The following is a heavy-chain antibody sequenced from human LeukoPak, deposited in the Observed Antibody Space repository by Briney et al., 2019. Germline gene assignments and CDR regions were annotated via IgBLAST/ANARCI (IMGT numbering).Heavy chain of an antibody. D-gene: IGHD4-11*01. CDR1: GGTFSSYA. CDR2: IIPILGIA. J-gene: IGHJ3*02. V-gene: IGHV1-69*04. CDR3: ATNYSDYENAFDI. Sequence: SVKVSCKASGGTFSSYAISWVRQAPGQGLEWMGRIIPILGIANYAQKFQGRVTITADKSTSTAYMELSSLRSEDTAVYYCATNYSDYENAFDIWGQGTMVTVSS.